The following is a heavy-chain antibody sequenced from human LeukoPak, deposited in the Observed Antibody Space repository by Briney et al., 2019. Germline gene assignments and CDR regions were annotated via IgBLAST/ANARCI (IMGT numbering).Heavy chain of an antibody. D-gene: IGHD1-26*01. Sequence: GGSLRLSCAASGFTFSSYGMHWVRQAPGKGLEWVAFIRYDGSNKYYVGSVKGRFTISRDNSKNTLYLQMNSLRAEDTAVYYCAKGSGWEVSYYYYYMDVWGKGTTVTISS. CDR1: GFTFSSYG. V-gene: IGHV3-30*02. CDR3: AKGSGWEVSYYYYYMDV. J-gene: IGHJ6*03. CDR2: IRYDGSNK.